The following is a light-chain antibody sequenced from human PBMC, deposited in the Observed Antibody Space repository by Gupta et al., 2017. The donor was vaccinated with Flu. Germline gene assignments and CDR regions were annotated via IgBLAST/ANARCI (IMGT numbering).Light chain of an antibody. Sequence: GTLSLSSGERATLSCRTRQSNSSSYLAWYQQKPGQAHRLLIYGASSRATGIPDRFSGGGSGTDFTLTISRLEPEDFAVYYCQQYNNSPLTFGGGTKVEI. V-gene: IGKV3-20*01. CDR2: GAS. CDR3: QQYNNSPLT. CDR1: QSNSSSY. J-gene: IGKJ4*01.